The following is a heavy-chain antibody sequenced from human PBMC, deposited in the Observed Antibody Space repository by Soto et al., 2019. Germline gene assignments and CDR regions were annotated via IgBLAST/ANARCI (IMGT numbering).Heavy chain of an antibody. D-gene: IGHD2-2*03. CDR1: GYTFTTYY. CDR3: ARGLGYCTSASCYSFNWFDP. J-gene: IGHJ5*02. Sequence: ASVKVSCKASGYTFTTYYMHWVRQAPGQKLQWMGIINPNSGVTSYAQKFQGRVTMTRDTSTSTVYMELSSLRSEDTAVYYCARGLGYCTSASCYSFNWFDPWGQGTLVTVSS. CDR2: INPNSGVT. V-gene: IGHV1-46*01.